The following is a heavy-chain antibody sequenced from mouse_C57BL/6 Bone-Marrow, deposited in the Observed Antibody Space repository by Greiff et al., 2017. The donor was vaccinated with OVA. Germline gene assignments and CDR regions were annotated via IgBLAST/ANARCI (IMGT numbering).Heavy chain of an antibody. V-gene: IGHV5-4*01. CDR1: GFTFSSYA. CDR3: ARERRLGRGYAMDY. D-gene: IGHD4-1*01. Sequence: EVKLVESGGGLVKPGGSLKLSCAASGFTFSSYAMSWVRQTPEKRLAWVATISDGGSYTYYPDNVKSRFTISRDNAKNNLYLQMSHLKSEDTAMYYCARERRLGRGYAMDYWGQGTSVTVSS. J-gene: IGHJ4*01. CDR2: ISDGGSYT.